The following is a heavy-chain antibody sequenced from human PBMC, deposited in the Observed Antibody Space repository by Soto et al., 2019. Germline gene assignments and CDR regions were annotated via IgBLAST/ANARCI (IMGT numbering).Heavy chain of an antibody. CDR2: IYYSGST. CDR3: ARVFGFGGMDV. Sequence: SETLSLTCAVYGGFFSDYYWTWIRQHPGKGLEWIGYIYYSGSTYYNPSLKSRVTISVDTSKNQFSLKLSSVTAADTAVYYCARVFGFGGMDVWGQGTTVTVSS. CDR1: GGFFSDYY. V-gene: IGHV4-31*11. J-gene: IGHJ6*02. D-gene: IGHD3-10*01.